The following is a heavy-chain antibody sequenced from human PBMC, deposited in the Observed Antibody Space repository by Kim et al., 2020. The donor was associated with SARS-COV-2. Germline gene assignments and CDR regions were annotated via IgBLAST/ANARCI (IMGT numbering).Heavy chain of an antibody. J-gene: IGHJ3*02. CDR1: VGSFSGYF. D-gene: IGHD3-10*01. CDR3: ARQGSGSGTHGAHHI. V-gene: IGHV4-34*01. Sequence: SETLSLTCAVYVGSFSGYFWTWIRQVPGKGLEWIGETDPSGDTRYNPSLQSRVTILVDKSKNQFSLKLISVISADTAVYYCARQGSGSGTHGAHHIWGPG. CDR2: TDPSGDT.